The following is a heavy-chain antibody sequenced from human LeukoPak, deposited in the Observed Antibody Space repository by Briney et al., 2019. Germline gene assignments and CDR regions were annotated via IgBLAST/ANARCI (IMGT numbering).Heavy chain of an antibody. Sequence: GGSLRLPCAASGFSFSSNSMNWVRQAPGKGLEWVSYISGSSSTIYYADSVKGRFTISRDNAKNSLYLQMNSLRAEDTAVYYCVTNFDPDVDWGQGTLVTVSS. CDR1: GFSFSSNS. V-gene: IGHV3-48*01. CDR2: ISGSSSTI. D-gene: IGHD3-9*01. J-gene: IGHJ4*02. CDR3: VTNFDPDVD.